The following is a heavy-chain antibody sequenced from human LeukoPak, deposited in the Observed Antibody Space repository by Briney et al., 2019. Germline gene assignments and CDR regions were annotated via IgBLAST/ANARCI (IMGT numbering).Heavy chain of an antibody. Sequence: GGSLRLSCAASGFTFSSYAMHWVRQAPGKGLEWVAVISYDRSNKYYADSVKGRFTISRDNSKNTLYLQMNSLRAEDTAVYYCARDPGLGYCSSTSCYNDAFDIWGQGTMVTVSS. CDR3: ARDPGLGYCSSTSCYNDAFDI. CDR2: ISYDRSNK. D-gene: IGHD2-2*02. CDR1: GFTFSSYA. V-gene: IGHV3-30-3*01. J-gene: IGHJ3*02.